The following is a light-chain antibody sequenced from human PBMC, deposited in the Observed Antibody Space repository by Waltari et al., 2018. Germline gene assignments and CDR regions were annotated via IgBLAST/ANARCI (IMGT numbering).Light chain of an antibody. V-gene: IGKV3-20*01. CDR1: QSVSSSY. CDR2: GAS. Sequence: EILLTQSPGTLSLSPGERATLSCRASQSVSSSYLAWYQQKPGQAPRLLIYGASSRATGIPDRFSGSGSGTDFTLTISRLEPEDFAVYYCQQYGSSPPFTCGPGTKVDIK. CDR3: QQYGSSPPFT. J-gene: IGKJ3*01.